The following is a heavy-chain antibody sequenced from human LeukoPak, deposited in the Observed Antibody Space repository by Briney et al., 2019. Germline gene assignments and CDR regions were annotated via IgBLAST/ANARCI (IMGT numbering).Heavy chain of an antibody. D-gene: IGHD5-18*01. Sequence: PGGSLRLSCAASGFTFSSYAMSWVRQAPGKGLEWVSAISGSGGSTYYADSVKGRFTISRDNSKNTLYLQMNSLRAEDTAVYYCAKARLIQLWLLPYYFDYWGQGTLVTVSS. CDR3: AKARLIQLWLLPYYFDY. CDR2: ISGSGGST. CDR1: GFTFSSYA. V-gene: IGHV3-23*01. J-gene: IGHJ4*02.